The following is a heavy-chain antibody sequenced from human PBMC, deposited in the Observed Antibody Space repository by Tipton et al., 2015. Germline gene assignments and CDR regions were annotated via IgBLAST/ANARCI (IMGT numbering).Heavy chain of an antibody. CDR2: LGTA. D-gene: IGHD5-18*01. J-gene: IGHJ6*02. Sequence: LGTANYAQKFQSRVTITADESTSTAYMELSSLRSEDTAVYYCAQSGHSSGPDFLHCYGMDVWGQGTTVTVSS. V-gene: IGHV1-69*01. CDR3: AQSGHSSGPDFLHCYGMDV.